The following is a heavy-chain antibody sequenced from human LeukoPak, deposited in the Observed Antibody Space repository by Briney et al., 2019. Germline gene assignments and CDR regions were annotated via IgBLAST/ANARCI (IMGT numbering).Heavy chain of an antibody. Sequence: SETLSLTCTVFGDSVSSSNYYWAWFRQPPGKGLDWIGSLYYDGRTYYNPSLESRLTVSVDTSNNQFSLKVTTVTATDTAVYYCARRRGTWDDNWFDPWGQGTLVTVSS. CDR1: GDSVSSSNYY. J-gene: IGHJ5*02. CDR3: ARRRGTWDDNWFDP. CDR2: LYYDGRT. D-gene: IGHD1-26*01. V-gene: IGHV4-39*01.